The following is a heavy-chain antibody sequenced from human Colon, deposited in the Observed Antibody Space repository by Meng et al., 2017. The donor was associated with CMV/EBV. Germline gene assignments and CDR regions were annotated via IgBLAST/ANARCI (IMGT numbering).Heavy chain of an antibody. CDR3: ARDMGIYTNYVYY. CDR1: GFTFSRHW. J-gene: IGHJ4*02. CDR2: INEDGSDI. V-gene: IGHV3-7*01. D-gene: IGHD4-11*01. Sequence: LKISCAASGFTFSRHWMTWVRQGPGKGLEWVANINEDGSDIYYVDSVKGRFTISRDNAENSLYLQMNSLRAEDTAVYYCARDMGIYTNYVYYWGQGTLVTVSS.